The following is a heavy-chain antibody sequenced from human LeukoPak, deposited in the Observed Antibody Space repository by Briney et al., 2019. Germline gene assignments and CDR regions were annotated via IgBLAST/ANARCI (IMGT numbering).Heavy chain of an antibody. CDR1: GYTFTSYG. J-gene: IGHJ4*02. V-gene: IGHV1-18*01. CDR3: ARGDNIVVVPAALYVPGDY. CDR2: ISAYTGNI. Sequence: ASVKVSCKASGYTFTSYGISWVRQAPGQGLEWMGWISAYTGNINYAQKLQGRVTMTTDTSTSTAYMELRSLRSDDTAVYYCARGDNIVVVPAALYVPGDYWGQGTLVTVSS. D-gene: IGHD2-2*01.